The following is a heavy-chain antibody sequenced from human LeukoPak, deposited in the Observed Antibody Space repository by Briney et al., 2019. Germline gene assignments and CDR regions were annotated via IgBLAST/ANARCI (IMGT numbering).Heavy chain of an antibody. CDR1: GFTFSSYS. V-gene: IGHV3-21*04. J-gene: IGHJ4*02. Sequence: GGSLRLSCAASGFTFSSYSMNWVRQAPGKGLEWVSSISSSSSYIYYADSVKGRFTISRDNAKNSLYLQMNSLRAEDTAVYYCASERAYSNSAAEGFDYWGQGTLVTVSS. D-gene: IGHD4-11*01. CDR3: ASERAYSNSAAEGFDY. CDR2: ISSSSSYI.